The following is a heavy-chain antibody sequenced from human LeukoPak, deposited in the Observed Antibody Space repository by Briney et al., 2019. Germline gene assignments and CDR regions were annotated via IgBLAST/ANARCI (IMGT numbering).Heavy chain of an antibody. CDR1: GGSISSGDYY. D-gene: IGHD3-10*01. J-gene: IGHJ5*02. CDR2: IYYSGST. V-gene: IGHV4-30-4*01. Sequence: SQTLPLTCTVSGGSISSGDYYWSWIRQPPGKGLKWIGYIYYSGSTYYNPSLKSRVTISVDTSKNQFSLMLSSVTAADTAVYYCARAKWFGESSWGWFDPWGQGTLVTVSS. CDR3: ARAKWFGESSWGWFDP.